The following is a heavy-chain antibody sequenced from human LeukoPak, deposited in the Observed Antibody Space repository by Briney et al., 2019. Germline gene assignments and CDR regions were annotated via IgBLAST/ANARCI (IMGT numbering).Heavy chain of an antibody. D-gene: IGHD3-10*01. Sequence: GGSLRLSCAASGFTFDDYAMHWVRQAPGKGLEWVSSTSSSSSYIYYADSVKGRFTISRDNAKNSLYLQMNSLRAEDTAVYYCARKLMVRGVIPYYYYMDVWGKGTTVTVSS. CDR3: ARKLMVRGVIPYYYYMDV. J-gene: IGHJ6*03. CDR2: TSSSSSYI. CDR1: GFTFDDYA. V-gene: IGHV3-21*01.